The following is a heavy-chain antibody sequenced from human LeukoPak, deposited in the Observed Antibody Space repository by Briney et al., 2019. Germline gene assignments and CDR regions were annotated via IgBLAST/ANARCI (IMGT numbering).Heavy chain of an antibody. J-gene: IGHJ4*02. V-gene: IGHV1-18*01. Sequence: ASVKVSCKASGYPFTSYGISWVRQPPGQGLEWMGWISVYNGNTNYAQKLQGRVTMTTDTSTSTAYMELRSLRSDDTAVYYCARDVQEGYYDSSGYSHYWGQGTLVTVSS. CDR3: ARDVQEGYYDSSGYSHY. CDR2: ISVYNGNT. CDR1: GYPFTSYG. D-gene: IGHD3-22*01.